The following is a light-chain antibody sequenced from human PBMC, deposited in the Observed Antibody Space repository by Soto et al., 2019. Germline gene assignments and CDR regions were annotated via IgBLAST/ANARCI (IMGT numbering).Light chain of an antibody. J-gene: IGKJ5*01. CDR1: QSVSSN. CDR2: DAS. CDR3: QQRSSAIT. Sequence: EKLMSQSPATLSVSPGERATLSCRASQSVSSNLAWYQQKPGQAPRLLIYDASNRATGIPARFSGRGSGTDFTLTISSLEPEDFAVYYCQQRSSAITFGQGTRLEIK. V-gene: IGKV3-11*01.